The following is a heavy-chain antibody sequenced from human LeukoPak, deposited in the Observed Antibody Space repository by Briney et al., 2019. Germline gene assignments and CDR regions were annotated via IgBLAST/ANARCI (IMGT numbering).Heavy chain of an antibody. V-gene: IGHV3-11*01. J-gene: IGHJ4*02. D-gene: IGHD3-9*01. CDR3: ARDEYDTLTGYSDFFDY. CDR1: GFTFSDYY. CDR2: ISSSGSTI. Sequence: GGSLRLSCAASGFTFSDYYMSWIRQAPGKGLEWVSYISSSGSTIYYADSVKGRFTISRDNAKNSLYLQMNSLRAEDTAVYYCARDEYDTLTGYSDFFDYWGQGTLVTVSS.